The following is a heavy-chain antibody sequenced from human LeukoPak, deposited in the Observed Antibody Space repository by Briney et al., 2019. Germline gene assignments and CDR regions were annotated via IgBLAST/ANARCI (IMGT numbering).Heavy chain of an antibody. Sequence: PSETLSLTCSVSGGSISSYYWSWIRQPPGKGLEWIGSIYYSGSTYYNPSLKSRVTISVDTSKNQFSLKLSSVTAADTAVYYCARQIAVAHFDYWGQGTLVTVSS. CDR2: IYYSGST. CDR3: ARQIAVAHFDY. CDR1: GGSISSYY. D-gene: IGHD6-19*01. V-gene: IGHV4-39*01. J-gene: IGHJ4*02.